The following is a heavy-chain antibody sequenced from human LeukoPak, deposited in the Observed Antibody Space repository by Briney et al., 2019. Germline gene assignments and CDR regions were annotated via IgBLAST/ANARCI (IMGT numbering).Heavy chain of an antibody. D-gene: IGHD5-18*01. J-gene: IGHJ3*02. CDR3: ARGRLRGYSYGYVNAFDI. CDR1: GGSFSGYY. Sequence: PSETLSLTCAVYGGSFSGYYWSWIRQPPGKGLEWIGEINHSGSTNYNPSLKSRVTIPADTSKNQFSLKLSSVTAADTAVYYCARGRLRGYSYGYVNAFDIWGQGTMVTVSS. CDR2: INHSGST. V-gene: IGHV4-34*01.